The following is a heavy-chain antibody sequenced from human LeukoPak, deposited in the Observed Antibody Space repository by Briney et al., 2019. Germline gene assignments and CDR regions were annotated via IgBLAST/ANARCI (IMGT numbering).Heavy chain of an antibody. CDR2: IYYSGST. Sequence: PSETLSLTCTVSGGSISSSYYYWGWIRQPPGKGLEWIGSIYYSGSTYYNPSLKSRVTISVDTSKNQFSLKLSSVTAADTAVYYCARAADYYYYGMDVWGQGTTVTVSS. J-gene: IGHJ6*02. V-gene: IGHV4-39*07. CDR1: GGSISSSYYY. D-gene: IGHD6-13*01. CDR3: ARAADYYYYGMDV.